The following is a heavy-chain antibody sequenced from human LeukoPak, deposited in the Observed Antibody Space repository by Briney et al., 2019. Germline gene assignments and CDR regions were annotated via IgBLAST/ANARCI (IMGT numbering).Heavy chain of an antibody. CDR1: GFTFSSYS. D-gene: IGHD1-1*01. J-gene: IGHJ4*02. CDR2: ISSSSSYT. V-gene: IGHV3-21*01. CDR3: ARDRRYSLLEN. Sequence: GGSLRLSCAASGFTFSSYSMKWVRQAPRKGLEWVSSISSSSSYTYYADSVNARFTIYRDNAKNSLYLQMNSLRAEDTAVYYCARDRRYSLLENWGQGTLVTVSS.